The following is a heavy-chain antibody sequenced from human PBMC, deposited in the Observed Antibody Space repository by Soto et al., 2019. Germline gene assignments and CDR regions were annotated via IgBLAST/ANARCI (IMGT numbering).Heavy chain of an antibody. Sequence: QVQLVQSGAEVKKPGSSVKVSCKASGGTFSSYTISWVRQAPGQGLEWMGRIIPILGIANYAQKLQGRVTITADKSTSTAYMELSSLRSEDTAVYYCATEDIVVESGGYYFDYWGQGTLVTVSS. CDR1: GGTFSSYT. CDR3: ATEDIVVESGGYYFDY. CDR2: IIPILGIA. D-gene: IGHD2-2*01. J-gene: IGHJ4*02. V-gene: IGHV1-69*08.